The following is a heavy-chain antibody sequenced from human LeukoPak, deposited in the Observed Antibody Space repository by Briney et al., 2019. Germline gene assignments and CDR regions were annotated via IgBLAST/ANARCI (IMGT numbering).Heavy chain of an antibody. CDR2: ISYEGSNK. CDR1: GFTLSSYA. Sequence: GGSLRLSCAASGFTLSSYAMHWVRQAPGKGLEWVAVISYEGSNKYYADSVEGRFTISRDNFKNTLYLQMNSRRAEATAAYYCARAIQLWSPFDYWGQGTLVTVSS. D-gene: IGHD5-18*01. V-gene: IGHV3-30-3*01. CDR3: ARAIQLWSPFDY. J-gene: IGHJ4*02.